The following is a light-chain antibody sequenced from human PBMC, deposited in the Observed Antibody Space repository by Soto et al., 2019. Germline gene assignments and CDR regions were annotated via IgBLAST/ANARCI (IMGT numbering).Light chain of an antibody. Sequence: DIVLTQSPATLSLSPGERATLSCRASQCVSSYLAWYQQKPGQAPRLFIYDASNRATVIPARFSGSGSGTDFTLTICSLGPEDFAVYYCEQRSNWPSLFTFGPGTKVDIK. CDR3: EQRSNWPSLFT. J-gene: IGKJ3*01. CDR2: DAS. V-gene: IGKV3-11*01. CDR1: QCVSSY.